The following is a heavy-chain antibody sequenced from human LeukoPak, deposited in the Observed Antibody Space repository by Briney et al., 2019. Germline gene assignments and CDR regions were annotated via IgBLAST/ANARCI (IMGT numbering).Heavy chain of an antibody. CDR1: GYTFTSYG. V-gene: IGHV1-18*01. CDR2: ISAFNGDT. Sequence: ASVKVSCKASGYTFTSYGITWVRQAPGQGLEWMGWISAFNGDTNYAQKLQGRVTMTTDTSTNTAYMELRSLRSDDTAVYYCASGFLGGHGANFDYWGQGTLVTVSS. CDR3: ASGFLGGHGANFDY. D-gene: IGHD3-10*01. J-gene: IGHJ4*02.